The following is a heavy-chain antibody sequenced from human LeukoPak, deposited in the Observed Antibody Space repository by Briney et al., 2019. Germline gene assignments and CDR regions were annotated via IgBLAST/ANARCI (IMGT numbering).Heavy chain of an antibody. J-gene: IGHJ4*02. CDR3: AKGDYDSSGYYGPIDY. CDR1: GFTFSSYA. Sequence: PGGSLRLSCAASGFTFSSYAMSWVRQAPGEGLEWVSAISGSGGSTYYADSVKGRFTTSRDNSKNTLYLQMNSLRAEDTAVYYCAKGDYDSSGYYGPIDYWGQGTLVTVSS. CDR2: ISGSGGST. V-gene: IGHV3-23*01. D-gene: IGHD3-22*01.